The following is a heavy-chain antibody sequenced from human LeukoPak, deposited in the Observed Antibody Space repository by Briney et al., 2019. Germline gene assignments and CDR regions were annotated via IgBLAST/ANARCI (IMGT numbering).Heavy chain of an antibody. CDR1: GYTFSSYY. CDR3: ARESGSYRYYFDF. V-gene: IGHV1-46*01. D-gene: IGHD1-26*01. CDR2: INPGGGST. Sequence: ASVKVSCKAPGYTFSSYYMHWVRQAPGQGLEWMGLINPGGGSTNYAQKFQGRVTMTREMSTSTVYMELCRLRSEDTAVYYCARESGSYRYYFDFWGQGTLVPVSS. J-gene: IGHJ4*02.